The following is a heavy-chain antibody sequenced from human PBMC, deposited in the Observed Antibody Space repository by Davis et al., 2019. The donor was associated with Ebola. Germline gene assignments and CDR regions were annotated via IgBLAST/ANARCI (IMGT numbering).Heavy chain of an antibody. D-gene: IGHD5-12*01. J-gene: IGHJ6*02. Sequence: GESLKISCAASGFTFTSYWMHWVRQAPGKGLVWVSRIKSDGSYTSYADSVKGRFTISRDNAKNTLYLQMNSLRTEDTAVYYCARGIRYSGYYYYGVDVWGQGTTVTVSS. CDR1: GFTFTSYW. CDR3: ARGIRYSGYYYYGVDV. V-gene: IGHV3-74*01. CDR2: IKSDGSYT.